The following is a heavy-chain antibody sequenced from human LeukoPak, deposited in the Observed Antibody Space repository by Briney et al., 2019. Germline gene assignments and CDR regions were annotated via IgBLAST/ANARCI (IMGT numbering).Heavy chain of an antibody. V-gene: IGHV3-7*01. Sequence: PGGSLRLSCAASGFTFSSYWMSWVRQAPGKGLEWVANIKQDGSEKYYVDSVNGRFTISRDNAKNSLYLQMNSLTAEDTAVYYCARTGSSVHFDYWGQGTLVTVSS. J-gene: IGHJ4*02. CDR2: IKQDGSEK. D-gene: IGHD2-15*01. CDR3: ARTGSSVHFDY. CDR1: GFTFSSYW.